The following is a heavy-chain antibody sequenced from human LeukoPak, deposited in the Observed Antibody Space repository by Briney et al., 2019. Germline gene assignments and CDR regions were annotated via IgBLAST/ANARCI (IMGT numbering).Heavy chain of an antibody. CDR3: AKDVVNCGSTSCYFYYYMDV. V-gene: IGHV3-30*02. J-gene: IGHJ6*03. Sequence: GGSLRLSCAASGFTFSTYGMHWVRQAPGKGLEWVAFLRYDGSNKYYADSVKGRFTISRDNSKNTLYLQMNSLRAEDTAVYYCAKDVVNCGSTSCYFYYYMDVWGKGTTVTVSS. CDR2: LRYDGSNK. CDR1: GFTFSTYG. D-gene: IGHD2-2*01.